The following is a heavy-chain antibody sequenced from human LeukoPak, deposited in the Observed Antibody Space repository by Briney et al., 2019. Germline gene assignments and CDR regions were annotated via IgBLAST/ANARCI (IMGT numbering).Heavy chain of an antibody. J-gene: IGHJ4*02. CDR2: ISSNGGKT. CDR1: GFTFISYT. CDR3: ASLDGEDGYILFDY. V-gene: IGHV3-64*02. D-gene: IGHD5-24*01. Sequence: AGGSLRLSCVASGFTFISYTMHWVRQAPGKGLEYVSGISSNGGKTYYSDSVKGRFSISRDNSKNTLYLQMGSLRAEDMAVYYCASLDGEDGYILFDYWGQGTLVTVSS.